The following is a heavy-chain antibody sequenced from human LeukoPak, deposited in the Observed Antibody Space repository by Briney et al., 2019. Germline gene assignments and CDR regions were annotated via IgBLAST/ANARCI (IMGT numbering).Heavy chain of an antibody. Sequence: GGSLRLSCAASGFTFSSYSMNWVRQAPGKGLEWVSYISSSSSTIYYADSVKGRFTISRDNAKNSLYLQMNSLRAEDTAVYYCARDASYAGAVFDYWGQGTLVTVSS. V-gene: IGHV3-48*01. CDR1: GFTFSSYS. D-gene: IGHD1-26*01. J-gene: IGHJ4*02. CDR3: ARDASYAGAVFDY. CDR2: ISSSSSTI.